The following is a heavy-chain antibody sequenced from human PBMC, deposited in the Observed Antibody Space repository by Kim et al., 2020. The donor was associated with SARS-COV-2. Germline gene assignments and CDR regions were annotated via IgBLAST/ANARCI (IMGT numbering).Heavy chain of an antibody. V-gene: IGHV3-30*03. D-gene: IGHD3-22*01. CDR2: ISYDGSNK. Sequence: LSLTCAASGFTFSSYGMHWVRQAPGKGLEWVAVISYDGSNKYYADSVKGRFTISRDNSKNTLYLQMNSLRAEDTAVYYCAIIDYYDSSGYIPYWGQGTLVTVSS. CDR1: GFTFSSYG. CDR3: AIIDYYDSSGYIPY. J-gene: IGHJ4*02.